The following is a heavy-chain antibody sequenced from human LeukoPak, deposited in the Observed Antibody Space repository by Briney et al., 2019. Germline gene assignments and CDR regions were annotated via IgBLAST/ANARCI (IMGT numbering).Heavy chain of an antibody. CDR2: IYTSGST. D-gene: IGHD4-11*01. CDR3: ASSPGYSKFDY. V-gene: IGHV4-4*09. J-gene: IGHJ4*02. CDR1: GDSISSYY. Sequence: PSETLSLTCTVSGDSISSYYWSWIRQPPGKGLEWIGYIYTSGSTNYNPSLKSRVTISVDTSKNLFSLKLSSVTAADTAVYYCASSPGYSKFDYWGQGTLVTVSS.